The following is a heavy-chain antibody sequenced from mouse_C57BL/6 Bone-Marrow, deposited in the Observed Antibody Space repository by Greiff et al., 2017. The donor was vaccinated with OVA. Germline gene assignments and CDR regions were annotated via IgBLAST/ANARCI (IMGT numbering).Heavy chain of an antibody. Sequence: QVQLQQSGAELVKPGASVKMSCKASGYTFTSYWITWVKQRPGQGLEWIGDIYPGSGSTNYNEKFKSKATLTVDTSSSTAYMQLSSLTSEDSAVYYCARGGMITTGYYYAMDYWGQGTSVTVSS. V-gene: IGHV1-55*01. CDR3: ARGGMITTGYYYAMDY. CDR2: IYPGSGST. D-gene: IGHD2-4*01. J-gene: IGHJ4*01. CDR1: GYTFTSYW.